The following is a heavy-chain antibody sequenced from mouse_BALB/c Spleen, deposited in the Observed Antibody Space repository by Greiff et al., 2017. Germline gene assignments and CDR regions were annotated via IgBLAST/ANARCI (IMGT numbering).Heavy chain of an antibody. D-gene: IGHD1-1*02. CDR1: GFSLTSFG. Sequence: QVQLKQSGPGLVAPSQSLSITCTASGFSLTSFGVHWVRQPPGKGLEWLGVIWGGGSTNYNSALMSRLSISKDNSKSQVFLKMNRLQTDDTAMYYCASGDGSYWYFDVWGAGTTVTVSS. CDR2: IWGGGST. J-gene: IGHJ1*01. V-gene: IGHV2-9*02. CDR3: ASGDGSYWYFDV.